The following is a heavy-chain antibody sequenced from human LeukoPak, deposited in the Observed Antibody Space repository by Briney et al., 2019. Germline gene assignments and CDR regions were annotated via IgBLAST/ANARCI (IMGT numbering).Heavy chain of an antibody. CDR2: IYYSGST. CDR1: GGSISSYY. V-gene: IGHV4-59*01. Sequence: SETVSLTCTVSGGSISSYYWSWIRQPPGKGLEWIGYIYYSGSTNYNPSLKSRVTISVDTSKNQFSLKLSSVTAADTAVYYCARLGYCSSTSCRYWYFDLWGRGTLVTVSS. CDR3: ARLGYCSSTSCRYWYFDL. J-gene: IGHJ2*01. D-gene: IGHD2-2*01.